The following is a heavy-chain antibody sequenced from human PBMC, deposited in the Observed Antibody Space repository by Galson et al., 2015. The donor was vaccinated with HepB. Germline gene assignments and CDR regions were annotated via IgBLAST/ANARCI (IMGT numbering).Heavy chain of an antibody. V-gene: IGHV5-51*03. CDR3: ARPWRYCSGGSCYSAPFDY. CDR2: IYPGDSDT. CDR1: GYSFTSYW. D-gene: IGHD2-15*01. J-gene: IGHJ4*02. Sequence: QSGAEVKKPGGSLKISCKGSGYSFTSYWIGWVRQMPGKGLEWMGIIYPGDSDTRYSPSFQGQVTISADKSISTAYLQWSSLKASDTAMYYCARPWRYCSGGSCYSAPFDYWGQGTLVTVSS.